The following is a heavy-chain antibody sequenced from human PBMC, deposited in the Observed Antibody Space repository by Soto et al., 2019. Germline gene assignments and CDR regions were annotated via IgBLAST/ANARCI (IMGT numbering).Heavy chain of an antibody. V-gene: IGHV3-30*18. CDR2: ISYDGSNK. Sequence: QVQLVESGGGVVQPGRSLRLSCAASGFTFSSYGMHWVRQAPGKGLEWVAVISYDGSNKYYADSVKGRFTISRDNSKNTLYLQMNSLRADDTAVYYCAKDLSVVVVAATALDYWGQGTLVTVSS. CDR3: AKDLSVVVVAATALDY. D-gene: IGHD2-15*01. CDR1: GFTFSSYG. J-gene: IGHJ4*02.